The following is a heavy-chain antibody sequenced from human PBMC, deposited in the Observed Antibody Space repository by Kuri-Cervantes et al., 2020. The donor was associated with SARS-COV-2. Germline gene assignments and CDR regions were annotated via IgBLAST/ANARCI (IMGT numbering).Heavy chain of an antibody. J-gene: IGHJ4*02. V-gene: IGHV3-21*01. CDR1: GFTFSSYS. CDR3: ATTLVGARNY. CDR2: ISSSSSYI. D-gene: IGHD1-26*01. Sequence: GEYLMIYCAASGFTFSSYSMNWVRQAPGKGLEWVSSISSSSSYIYYADSVKGRFTISRDNAKNSLYLQMNSLRAEDTAVYYCATTLVGARNYWGQGTLVTVSS.